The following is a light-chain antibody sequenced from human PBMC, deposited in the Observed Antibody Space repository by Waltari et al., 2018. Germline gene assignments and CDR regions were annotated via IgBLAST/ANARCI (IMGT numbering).Light chain of an antibody. V-gene: IGKV1-33*01. CDR2: DAS. J-gene: IGKJ2*01. Sequence: DIQMTQSPSSLSASVGDRVTITCQASQDISNYLSWFQQKPGKAPKLLIYDASTLKTGVPSRFSGSGSGTHFTFLINSLQPEDFATYSCQHYDALPYTVGQGTKLEI. CDR1: QDISNY. CDR3: QHYDALPYT.